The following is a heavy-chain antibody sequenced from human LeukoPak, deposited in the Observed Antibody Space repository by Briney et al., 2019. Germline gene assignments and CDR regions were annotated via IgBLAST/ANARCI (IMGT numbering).Heavy chain of an antibody. Sequence: ASVKVSCKASGGTFSSYAISWVRQAPGQGLEWMGGIIPIFGTANYAQKFQGRVTITADESTSTGYMELSSLRSEDTAVHYCASHNSSSWYGYFQHWGQGTLVTVSS. V-gene: IGHV1-69*13. CDR2: IIPIFGTA. J-gene: IGHJ1*01. CDR1: GGTFSSYA. D-gene: IGHD6-13*01. CDR3: ASHNSSSWYGYFQH.